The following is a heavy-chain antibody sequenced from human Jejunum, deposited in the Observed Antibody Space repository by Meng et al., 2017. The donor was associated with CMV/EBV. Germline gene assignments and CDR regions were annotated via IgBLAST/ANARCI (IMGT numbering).Heavy chain of an antibody. CDR3: ARTNLHTHMDV. CDR2: IYSTGGT. D-gene: IGHD4-11*01. CDR1: GLTVSNDY. Sequence: SCAASGLTVSNDYLAWVRQAPGKGLEWVSVIYSTGGTYYADSVRGRFAISRDKSSNTVFLQMNNLRAEDAAVYYCARTNLHTHMDVWGQGTTVTVSS. V-gene: IGHV3-53*01. J-gene: IGHJ6*02.